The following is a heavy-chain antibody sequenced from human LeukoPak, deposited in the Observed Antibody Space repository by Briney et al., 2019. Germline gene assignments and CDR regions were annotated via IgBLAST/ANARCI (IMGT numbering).Heavy chain of an antibody. J-gene: IGHJ4*02. Sequence: PGGSLRLSCAASGFTVSSNYMSWVRQAPGKGMEWVSVIYSGGSTYYADSVKGRFTISRDNSKNTLYLQMNSLRAEDTVVYYCASSIHSSGWYWGQGTLVTVSS. CDR2: IYSGGST. CDR3: ASSIHSSGWY. D-gene: IGHD6-19*01. V-gene: IGHV3-66*01. CDR1: GFTVSSNY.